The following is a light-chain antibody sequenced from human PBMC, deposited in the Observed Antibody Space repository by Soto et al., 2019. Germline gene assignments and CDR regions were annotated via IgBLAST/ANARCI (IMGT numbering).Light chain of an antibody. CDR3: SSYTTSSTHWV. J-gene: IGLJ3*02. Sequence: QSALTQPASVSGSPGQSITISCTGTSSYVGGYNYVSWYQQHPGKAPKLMIYEVSNRPSGFSNRFSGSKSGNTASLTISGLQAEDEADYYCSSYTTSSTHWVFGGGTKLTVL. CDR2: EVS. V-gene: IGLV2-14*01. CDR1: SSYVGGYNY.